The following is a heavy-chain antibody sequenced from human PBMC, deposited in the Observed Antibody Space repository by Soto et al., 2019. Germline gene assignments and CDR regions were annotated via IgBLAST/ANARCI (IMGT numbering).Heavy chain of an antibody. D-gene: IGHD2-2*01. CDR1: GYTFSSYG. CDR3: ARVEDYFDGSAYAH. Sequence: QVQLVQSGAEVKRPGASVKVSCKASGYTFSSYGMTWVRQAPGQGLEWMGWIRVNGDTNYAQSLQGRVTMTTDTSTNTAYMEPRSLGSDDTAGYYCARVEDYFDGSAYAHWGQGTLVTVSS. V-gene: IGHV1-18*01. CDR2: IRVNGDT. J-gene: IGHJ4*02.